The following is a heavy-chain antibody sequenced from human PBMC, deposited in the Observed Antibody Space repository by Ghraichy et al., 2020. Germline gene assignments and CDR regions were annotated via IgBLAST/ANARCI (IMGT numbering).Heavy chain of an antibody. V-gene: IGHV3-23*01. J-gene: IGHJ2*01. Sequence: GSLRLSCAASGFTFSSSVMSWVRQAPGKGLEWVSGISGSGGSTFYADSVKGRFTISRDNSKNTLYLQMNSLRAEDTAVYYFAKWGWGSWYFDLWGRGTLVTVSS. CDR2: ISGSGGST. CDR1: GFTFSSSV. CDR3: AKWGWGSWYFDL. D-gene: IGHD6-19*01.